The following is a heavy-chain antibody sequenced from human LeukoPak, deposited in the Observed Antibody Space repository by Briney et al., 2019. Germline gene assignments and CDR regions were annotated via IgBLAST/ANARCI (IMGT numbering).Heavy chain of an antibody. V-gene: IGHV3-53*01. J-gene: IGHJ4*02. D-gene: IGHD2-15*01. CDR1: GFTVSNKY. CDR3: ARGGASELYYFDY. CDR2: IYDGGNT. Sequence: GSLRLSCAASGFTVSNKYMSWVRQAPGKGLECVSVIYDGGNTYYADSVKGRFTISRDNSKNTLYLQMNSLRAEDTAVYYCARGGASELYYFDYWGQGTLVTVSS.